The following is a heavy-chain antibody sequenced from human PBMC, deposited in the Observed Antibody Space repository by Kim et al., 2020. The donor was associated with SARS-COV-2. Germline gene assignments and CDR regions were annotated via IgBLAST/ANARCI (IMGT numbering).Heavy chain of an antibody. CDR3: AKDGSGSALDY. V-gene: IGHV3-30*18. CDR2: ISYDGSNK. J-gene: IGHJ4*02. CDR1: GFTFSSYG. Sequence: GGSLRLSCASSGFTFSSYGMHWVRQAPGKGLEWVAVISYDGSNKYYADSVKGRFTISRDNSKNTLYLQMNSLRAEDTAVYYCAKDGSGSALDYWGQGTLV. D-gene: IGHD1-26*01.